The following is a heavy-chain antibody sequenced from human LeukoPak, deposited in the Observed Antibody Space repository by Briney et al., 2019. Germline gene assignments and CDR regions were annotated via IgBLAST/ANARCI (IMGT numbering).Heavy chain of an antibody. D-gene: IGHD5-18*01. CDR3: ATIKRGSIYGYFDF. Sequence: SETLSLTCAVYGGSLSGYYWSWIRQSPGKGLEWIGEINHGGSTNYNPSLKSRVTMSVDTPKNQFSLRLSSVTAADTATYYCATIKRGSIYGYFDFWGQGILVTVSS. CDR2: INHGGST. CDR1: GGSLSGYY. V-gene: IGHV4-34*01. J-gene: IGHJ4*02.